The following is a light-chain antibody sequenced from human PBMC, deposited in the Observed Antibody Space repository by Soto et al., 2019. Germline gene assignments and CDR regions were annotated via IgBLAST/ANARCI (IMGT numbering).Light chain of an antibody. V-gene: IGLV2-23*01. CDR2: ATS. CDR3: TSFARGSTLV. Sequence: QSALTQPAAVSGSPGQLITISCTGTSSDVGTYNLVSWYQQYPGKAPKLMIYATSKRPSGVSNRFSGSKSGDTASLTISGLQAEDEADYYCTSFARGSTLVFGGGTKLTVL. CDR1: SSDVGTYNL. J-gene: IGLJ3*02.